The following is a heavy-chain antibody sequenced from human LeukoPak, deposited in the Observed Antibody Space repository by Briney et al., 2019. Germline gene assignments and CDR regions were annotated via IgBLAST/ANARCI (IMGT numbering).Heavy chain of an antibody. D-gene: IGHD4-17*01. Sequence: GGSLRLSCAASGFTFSSYAMSWVRQAPGKGLEWVSSISSSSSYIYYADSVKGRFTISRDNAKNSLYLQMNSLRAEDTALYYCAKDVWGDYVSFDIWGQGTMVTVSS. CDR3: AKDVWGDYVSFDI. CDR1: GFTFSSYA. V-gene: IGHV3-21*04. J-gene: IGHJ3*02. CDR2: ISSSSSYI.